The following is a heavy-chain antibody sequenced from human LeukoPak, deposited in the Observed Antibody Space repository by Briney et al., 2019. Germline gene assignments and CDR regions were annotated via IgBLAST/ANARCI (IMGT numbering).Heavy chain of an antibody. Sequence: SETLSLTCTVSGGSISSYYWSWIRQPPGKGLEWIGYIYYSGSTNYNPSLKSRVTISVDTSKNQFSLKLRSVTAADTAVYYCARSGITMVRGGYFDYWGQGTLVTVSS. D-gene: IGHD3-10*01. CDR2: IYYSGST. J-gene: IGHJ4*02. CDR1: GGSISSYY. CDR3: ARSGITMVRGGYFDY. V-gene: IGHV4-59*01.